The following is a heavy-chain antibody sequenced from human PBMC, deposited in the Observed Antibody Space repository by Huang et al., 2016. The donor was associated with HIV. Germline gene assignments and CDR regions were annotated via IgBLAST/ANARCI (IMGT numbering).Heavy chain of an antibody. V-gene: IGHV3-7*01. CDR1: GFTFSAYG. D-gene: IGHD3-9*01. CDR2: IKKEGSEK. J-gene: IGHJ6*02. Sequence: EVHLVESGGDLVQPGGSLRLSCVASGFTFSAYGMSWVRQAAGKGLEWVYNIKKEGSEKNYVDSVKGRFTIARDNAKNSVYLQLTSLRAEDTAVYYCARGGIYYDVLTGRHYYYNGLDVWGQGTTVTVSS. CDR3: ARGGIYYDVLTGRHYYYNGLDV.